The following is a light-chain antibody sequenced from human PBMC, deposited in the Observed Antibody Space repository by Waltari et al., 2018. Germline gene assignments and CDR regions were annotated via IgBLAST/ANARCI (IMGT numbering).Light chain of an antibody. V-gene: IGKV1-5*03. CDR1: QSISTW. Sequence: DIQMTQSPSTLSASVGDRVTITCRASQSISTWLAWYPHKPGEAPNLLISKASSLESGVPSRFSGSGSGSQFTLTISSLQPDDFATYYCQQYNNYPWTFGQGTKVEIK. J-gene: IGKJ1*01. CDR3: QQYNNYPWT. CDR2: KAS.